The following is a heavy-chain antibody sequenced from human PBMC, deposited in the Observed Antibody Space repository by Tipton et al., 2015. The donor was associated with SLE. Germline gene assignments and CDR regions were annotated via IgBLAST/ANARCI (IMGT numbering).Heavy chain of an antibody. CDR1: GGSISSGSYY. Sequence: TLSLICTVSGGSISSGSYYWSWIRQHPGKGLEWIGYISYSGSTYYNPSLKSRVTISVDTSKNQFSLKLSSVTAADTAVYYCARERGAGAHYYYYMDVWGKGTTVTVSS. D-gene: IGHD1-26*01. V-gene: IGHV4-31*03. J-gene: IGHJ6*03. CDR2: ISYSGST. CDR3: ARERGAGAHYYYYMDV.